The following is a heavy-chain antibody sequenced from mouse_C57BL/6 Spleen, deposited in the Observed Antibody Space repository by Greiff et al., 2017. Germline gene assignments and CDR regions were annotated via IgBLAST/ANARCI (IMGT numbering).Heavy chain of an antibody. J-gene: IGHJ2*01. CDR3: ARGDDYGFDY. Sequence: VKLMESGPELVKPGASVKISCKASGYAFSSSWMNWVKQRPGKGLEWIGRIYPGDGGTNYNGKFKGKATLTADKSSSTAYMQLSSLTSEDSAVYFCARGDDYGFDYWGQGTTLTVSS. D-gene: IGHD2-4*01. CDR2: IYPGDGGT. CDR1: GYAFSSSW. V-gene: IGHV1-82*01.